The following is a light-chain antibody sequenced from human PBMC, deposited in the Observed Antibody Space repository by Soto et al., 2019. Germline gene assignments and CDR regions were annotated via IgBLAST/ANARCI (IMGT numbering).Light chain of an antibody. CDR3: LQDYNYPRT. J-gene: IGKJ2*01. CDR1: QGIRDE. V-gene: IGKV1-6*01. Sequence: AIQMTQFPASLSASVGDRVTITCRASQGIRDELGWYQQKPGKAPKLLIYGASRLESGVPSRFSGSGSGTDFSLTIYSLRPEDSATYFCLQDYNYPRTFGQGTKLQIK. CDR2: GAS.